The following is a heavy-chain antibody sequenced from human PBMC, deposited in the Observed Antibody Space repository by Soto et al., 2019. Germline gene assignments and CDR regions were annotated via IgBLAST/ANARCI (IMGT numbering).Heavy chain of an antibody. J-gene: IGHJ6*02. CDR3: ARDLVVVGLGAPPYGMDV. D-gene: IGHD1-26*01. CDR2: IYSGGST. Sequence: PGGSLRLSCAASGFTVSSNYMSWVRQAPGKGLEWVSVIYSGGSTYYADSVKGRFTISRDNSKNTLYLQMNSLRAEDTAVYYCARDLVVVGLGAPPYGMDVWGQGTTVTVSS. CDR1: GFTVSSNY. V-gene: IGHV3-66*01.